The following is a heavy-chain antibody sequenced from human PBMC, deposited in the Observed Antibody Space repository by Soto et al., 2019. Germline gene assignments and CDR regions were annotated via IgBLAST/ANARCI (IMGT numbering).Heavy chain of an antibody. D-gene: IGHD1-1*01. CDR3: AKSPTGRADY. CDR2: ISYDGSNK. J-gene: IGHJ4*02. CDR1: GFTFSSYG. Sequence: GGPLRLSCAASGFTFSSYGMHWVRQAPGKGLEWVAVISYDGSNKYYADSVKGRFTISRDNSKNTLYLQMNSLRAEDTAVYYCAKSPTGRADYWGQGTLVTVSS. V-gene: IGHV3-30*18.